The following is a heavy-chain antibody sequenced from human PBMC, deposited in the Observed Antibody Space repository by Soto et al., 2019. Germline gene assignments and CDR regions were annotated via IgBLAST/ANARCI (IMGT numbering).Heavy chain of an antibody. CDR2: ISADGSNK. J-gene: IGHJ4*02. D-gene: IGHD2-2*01. Sequence: GGSLRLSCAASGFTFSSLSMHWVRQAPGKGLEWVAAISADGSNKYDADSVKGRFTISRDNSKNTLYLQMNSLRPEDTAVYYCARGYCSSTSCLGGYWGQGKLVTVSS. CDR1: GFTFSSLS. CDR3: ARGYCSSTSCLGGY. V-gene: IGHV3-30-3*01.